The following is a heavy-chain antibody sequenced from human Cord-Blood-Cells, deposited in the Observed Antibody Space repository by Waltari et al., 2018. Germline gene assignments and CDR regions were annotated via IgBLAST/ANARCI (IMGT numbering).Heavy chain of an antibody. Sequence: EVQRVGSGGGLVQPGGSLRLSCAAPGVTFSSYAMSLVRQAPGKGREWVSAISGIGSTNTCANSLKGRFSLAKDTSKCPLYLQTDSLGAEYTAVYYCAKAGWGRGNRGAFHIWAQGTMVTVSS. CDR3: AKAGWGRGNRGAFHI. CDR2: ISGIGSTN. J-gene: IGHJ3*02. CDR1: GVTFSSYA. D-gene: IGHD6-19*01. V-gene: IGHV3-23*04.